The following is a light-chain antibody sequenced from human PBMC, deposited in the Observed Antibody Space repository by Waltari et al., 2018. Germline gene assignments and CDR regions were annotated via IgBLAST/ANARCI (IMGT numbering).Light chain of an antibody. V-gene: IGLV1-47*01. J-gene: IGLJ3*02. Sequence: HCVLTQGRPAARPTGTVATTSCSRRGSQLCSHPEYWYQQLPRTAPKLPIYTNNQRPSGVPDRFSGSKSGTSASLAISGLRSEDEADYYCAPWDDSLSGPGVFGGGTKLTVL. CDR1: GSQLCSHP. CDR2: TNN. CDR3: APWDDSLSGPGV.